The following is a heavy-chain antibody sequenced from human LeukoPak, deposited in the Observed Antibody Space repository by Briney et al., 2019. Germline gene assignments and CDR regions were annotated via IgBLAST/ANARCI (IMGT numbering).Heavy chain of an antibody. D-gene: IGHD3-10*01. CDR1: GGSVTTSSYY. CDR2: MSHSGSA. CDR3: ARRSLREAYNRFDP. V-gene: IGHV4-39*01. Sequence: SETLSLTCTVSGGSVTTSSYYWGWICQPPGKGLEWIGSMSHSGSAFYNPSLKSRVSISVDTSKSQFSLRVTSVTAADTALYYCARRSLREAYNRFDPWGQGTLVTVSS. J-gene: IGHJ5*02.